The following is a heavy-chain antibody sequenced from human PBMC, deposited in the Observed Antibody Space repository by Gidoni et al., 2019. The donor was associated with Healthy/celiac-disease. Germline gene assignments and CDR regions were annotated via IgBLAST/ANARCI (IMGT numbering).Heavy chain of an antibody. D-gene: IGHD3-22*01. Sequence: QVPLVQSGAEVQQPAASVKVSCTVSGYTLTELSMHWVRQAPGKGLEWMGGFDPEDGETIYAQKFQGRVTMTEDTSTDTAYMELSRLRSEDTAVYYCAYTRYYYDSSGYYYYGMDVWGQGTTVTVSS. V-gene: IGHV1-24*01. CDR3: AYTRYYYDSSGYYYYGMDV. J-gene: IGHJ6*02. CDR1: GYTLTELS. CDR2: FDPEDGET.